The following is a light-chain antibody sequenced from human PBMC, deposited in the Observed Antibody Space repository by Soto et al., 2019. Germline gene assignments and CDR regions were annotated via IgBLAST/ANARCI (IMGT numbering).Light chain of an antibody. CDR3: QQYGSSPPWT. J-gene: IGKJ1*01. Sequence: EIVLTQSPGTLSLSPGERATLSCSASQSVSSSYLAWYQQKPGQAPRLLIYGASSRATGIPDRFSGSGSGRDFTLTISRLEPEDFAVYYCQQYGSSPPWTFGQGTKVEIK. CDR2: GAS. CDR1: QSVSSSY. V-gene: IGKV3-20*01.